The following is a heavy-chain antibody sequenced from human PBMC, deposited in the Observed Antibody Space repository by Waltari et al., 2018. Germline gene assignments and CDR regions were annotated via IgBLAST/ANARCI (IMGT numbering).Heavy chain of an antibody. CDR3: ARDHRELVATTGYGMDV. D-gene: IGHD5-12*01. J-gene: IGHJ6*02. CDR2: IIPIFGTA. Sequence: QVQLVQSGAEVKKPGSSVKVSCKASGGTFSSYAISWVRQAPGQGLAWMGGIIPIFGTANYAQKFQGRGTITADESTSTAYMELSSLRSEDTAVYYCARDHRELVATTGYGMDVWGQGTTVTVSS. V-gene: IGHV1-69*13. CDR1: GGTFSSYA.